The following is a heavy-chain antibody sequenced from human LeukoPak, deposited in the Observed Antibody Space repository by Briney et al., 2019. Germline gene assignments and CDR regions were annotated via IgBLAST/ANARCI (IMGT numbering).Heavy chain of an antibody. CDR3: TTGHYVWGSSCDY. CDR1: GFTFSNAL. CDR2: IKSKSDAGTT. D-gene: IGHD3-16*01. J-gene: IGHJ4*02. V-gene: IGHV3-15*01. Sequence: GPLSLFCAASGFTFSNALMIWVRQAPGKGLEWVGRIKSKSDAGTTDYAAPVKGRFTISRDDSKNTLYLQMNSLKIEDTAVYYCTTGHYVWGSSCDYWGQGSLVTVSS.